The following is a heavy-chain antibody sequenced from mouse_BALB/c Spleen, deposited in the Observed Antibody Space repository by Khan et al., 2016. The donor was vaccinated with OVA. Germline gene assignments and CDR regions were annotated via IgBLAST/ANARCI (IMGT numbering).Heavy chain of an antibody. CDR2: IHYGGNT. J-gene: IGHJ3*01. CDR3: ARAGRWLPY. Sequence: EVQLQESGPDLVKPSQSLSLTCTVTGYSITSGYSWHWIRQFPGNKLEWMGYIHYGGNTTYNPSLKSRLSITRDTTRNQFFMQLNSVTTEDTATYYCARAGRWLPYWGQGTLVTVSA. CDR1: GYSITSGYS. V-gene: IGHV3-1*02.